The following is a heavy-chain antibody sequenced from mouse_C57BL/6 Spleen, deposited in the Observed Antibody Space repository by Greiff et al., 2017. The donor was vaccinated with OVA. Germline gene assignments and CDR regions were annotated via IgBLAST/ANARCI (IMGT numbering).Heavy chain of an antibody. CDR2: ISYDGSN. CDR3: AREDNYYGSAFAY. Sequence: EVQLQESGPGLVKPSQSLSLTCSVTGYSITSGYYWNWIRQFPGNKLEWMGYISYDGSNNYNPSLKNRISITRDTSKNQFFLKLNSVTTEDTATYYCAREDNYYGSAFAYWGQGTLVTVSA. CDR1: GYSITSGYY. D-gene: IGHD1-1*01. V-gene: IGHV3-6*01. J-gene: IGHJ3*01.